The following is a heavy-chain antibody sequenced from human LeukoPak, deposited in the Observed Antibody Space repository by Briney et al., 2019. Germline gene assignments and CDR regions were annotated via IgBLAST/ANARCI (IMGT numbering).Heavy chain of an antibody. CDR3: ARGDDFWSGYSFDY. J-gene: IGHJ4*02. V-gene: IGHV3-74*01. Sequence: GGSLRLSCAASGFTFSSYAMSWVRQAPGKGLVWVSRINSDGSSTSYADSVKGRFTISRDNARNTLYLQMNSLRAEDTAVYYCARGDDFWSGYSFDYWGQGTLVTVSS. CDR2: INSDGSST. D-gene: IGHD3-3*01. CDR1: GFTFSSYA.